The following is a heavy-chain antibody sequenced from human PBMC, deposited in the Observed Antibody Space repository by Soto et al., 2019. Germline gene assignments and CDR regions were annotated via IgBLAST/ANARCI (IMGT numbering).Heavy chain of an antibody. CDR2: IYYSGST. CDR1: GGSISSSSYY. CDR3: ARAIRGSYYDSRGLDY. V-gene: IGHV4-39*01. J-gene: IGHJ4*02. D-gene: IGHD3-22*01. Sequence: SETLSLTCTVSGGSISSSSYYWGWIRQPPGKGLEWIGSIYYSGSTYYNPSLKSRVTISVDTSKNQFSLKLSSVTAADTAVYYCARAIRGSYYDSRGLDYWGQGTLVTVSS.